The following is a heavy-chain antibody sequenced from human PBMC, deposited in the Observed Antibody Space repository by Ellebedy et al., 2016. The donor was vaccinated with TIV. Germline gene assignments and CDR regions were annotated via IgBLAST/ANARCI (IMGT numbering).Heavy chain of an antibody. Sequence: GESLKISCEASGFTFQTYTMTWVRQAPGKGLQWVSSISGNLQFVNYTDSVKGRFTISRDNAKNSLSLQMDSLRAEDAAMYFCATNRGEGGLLSFFDFWGRGTQVTVSP. CDR2: ISGNLQFV. CDR1: GFTFQTYT. CDR3: ATNRGEGGLLSFFDF. J-gene: IGHJ4*02. V-gene: IGHV3-21*01. D-gene: IGHD2/OR15-2a*01.